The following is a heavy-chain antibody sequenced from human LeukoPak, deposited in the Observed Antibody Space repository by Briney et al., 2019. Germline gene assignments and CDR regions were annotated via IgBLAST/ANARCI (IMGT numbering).Heavy chain of an antibody. CDR2: IIPIFGTA. V-gene: IGHV1-69*13. CDR3: ARGPVVPAANLWFDP. D-gene: IGHD2-2*01. CDR1: GGTFSSYA. Sequence: SVKVSCKASGGTFSSYAISWVRQAPGQGLEWMRGIIPIFGTANYAQKFQGRVTITADESTSTAYMELSSLRSEDTAVYYCARGPVVPAANLWFDPWGQGTLVTVSS. J-gene: IGHJ5*02.